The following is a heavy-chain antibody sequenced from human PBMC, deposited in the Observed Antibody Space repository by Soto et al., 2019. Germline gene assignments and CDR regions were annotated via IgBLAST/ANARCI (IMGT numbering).Heavy chain of an antibody. CDR2: ISYDGSNK. J-gene: IGHJ6*02. CDR3: AKDLSREVATTTKMYYHYGMDV. Sequence: QVQLVESGGGVVQPGRSLRLSCAASGFTFRSYVMHWVRQAPGKGLEWVAIISYDGSNKYYVNSVKGRFTISRDNSNNTLYLQMNSLRAEDTAISYCAKDLSREVATTTKMYYHYGMDVWGQGTTVTVSS. V-gene: IGHV3-30*18. D-gene: IGHD5-12*01. CDR1: GFTFRSYV.